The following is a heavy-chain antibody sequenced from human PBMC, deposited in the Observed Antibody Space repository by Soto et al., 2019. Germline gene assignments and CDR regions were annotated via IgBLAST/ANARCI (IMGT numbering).Heavy chain of an antibody. D-gene: IGHD5-12*01. V-gene: IGHV3-33*01. Sequence: QVQLVESGGGVVQPGRSLRLSCAASGFTFSSYGMHWVRQAPGKGLEWVAVIWYDGSNKYYADSVKGRFTISRDNSKNTLYLQMNSLRAEDTAVYYCARISGYDYDYYYYYMDVWGKGTTVTISS. CDR1: GFTFSSYG. CDR2: IWYDGSNK. CDR3: ARISGYDYDYYYYYMDV. J-gene: IGHJ6*03.